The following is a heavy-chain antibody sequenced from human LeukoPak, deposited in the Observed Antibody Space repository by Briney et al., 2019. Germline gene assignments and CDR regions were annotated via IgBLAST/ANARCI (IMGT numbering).Heavy chain of an antibody. Sequence: SETLSLTRTVSGASLNSYYWTWIRQAAGKGLEWIGRIYSSGITNYNPSLKSRVTMSVDRSENQFSLKVRSVTAADTAVYYCAREKYYYSSDPWGLGTLVTVSS. CDR2: IYSSGIT. J-gene: IGHJ5*02. CDR1: GASLNSYY. CDR3: AREKYYYSSDP. D-gene: IGHD3-10*01. V-gene: IGHV4-4*07.